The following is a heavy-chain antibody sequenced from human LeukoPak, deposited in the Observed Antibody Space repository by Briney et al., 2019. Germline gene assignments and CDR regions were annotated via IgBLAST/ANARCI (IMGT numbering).Heavy chain of an antibody. CDR1: GGSISSYY. V-gene: IGHV4-59*08. Sequence: SETLSLTCTVSGGSISSYYWSWIRQPPGKGLEWIGHTHSNGNTKYSPSLGSRVTILLDTSRNQFSMTLSSVTAADTAMYYCARHIGSAWFWAFDIWGQGTLVSVSS. CDR2: THSNGNT. CDR3: ARHIGSAWFWAFDI. J-gene: IGHJ3*02. D-gene: IGHD3-3*01.